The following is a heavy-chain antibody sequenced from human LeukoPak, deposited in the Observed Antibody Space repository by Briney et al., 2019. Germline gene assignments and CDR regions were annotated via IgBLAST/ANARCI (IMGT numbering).Heavy chain of an antibody. CDR3: ARSGYSGSYADFDY. Sequence: GASVKVSCKASGYTFTGYYMHWVRQAPGQGLEWMGWINPNSGGTNYAQKFQGRVTMTRDTSISTAYMELSRLRSDDTAVYYCARSGYSGSYADFDYWGQGTLVTVSS. CDR2: INPNSGGT. V-gene: IGHV1-2*02. J-gene: IGHJ4*02. D-gene: IGHD1-26*01. CDR1: GYTFTGYY.